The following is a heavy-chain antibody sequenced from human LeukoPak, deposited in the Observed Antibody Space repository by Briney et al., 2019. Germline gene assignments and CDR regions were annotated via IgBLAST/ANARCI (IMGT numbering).Heavy chain of an antibody. J-gene: IGHJ6*03. V-gene: IGHV3-21*01. CDR3: VREGGYSYGYSDYYYYMDV. CDR1: GFTFSSYS. CDR2: ISSSSSYI. Sequence: PGGSLRLSCAASGFTFSSYSMNWVRQAPGKGLEWVSSISSSSSYIYYADSVKGRFTISRDNAKNSLYLQMNSLRAEDTAVYYCVREGGYSYGYSDYYYYMDVWGKGTTVTVSS. D-gene: IGHD5-18*01.